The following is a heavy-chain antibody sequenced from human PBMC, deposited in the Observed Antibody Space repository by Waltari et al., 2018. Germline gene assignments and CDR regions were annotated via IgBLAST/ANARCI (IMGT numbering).Heavy chain of an antibody. Sequence: QVQLQQWGAGLLKPSETLSLTCAVYGGSFSGYYWRWIRQPPGKGLEWIGEINHSGSTNYNPSLKRRVTISVDTSKNQVSLKLSSVTAADTAVYYCARNSYGYDAYMDVWGKGTTVTVSS. CDR3: ARNSYGYDAYMDV. CDR2: INHSGST. J-gene: IGHJ6*03. V-gene: IGHV4-34*01. CDR1: GGSFSGYY. D-gene: IGHD5-18*01.